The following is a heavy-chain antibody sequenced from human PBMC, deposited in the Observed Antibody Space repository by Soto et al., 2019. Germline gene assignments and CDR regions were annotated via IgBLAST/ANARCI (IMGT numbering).Heavy chain of an antibody. Sequence: QVHLVESGGGLVKPGGSLRLSCAASGFTFSDTYMSWIRQSPRKGLEWISHVSHSGSSTNYADSVKGRFTISRDISKNSLYLQMNSLRAEDTAVYYCARGGWTTDYWGQGTLVTVSS. CDR3: ARGGWTTDY. CDR2: VSHSGSST. CDR1: GFTFSDTY. J-gene: IGHJ4*02. V-gene: IGHV3-11*06. D-gene: IGHD1-1*01.